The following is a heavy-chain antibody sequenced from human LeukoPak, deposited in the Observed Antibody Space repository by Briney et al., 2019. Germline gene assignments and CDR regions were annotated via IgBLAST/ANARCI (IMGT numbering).Heavy chain of an antibody. CDR1: GFTFSSYS. CDR2: ISSSSTYI. D-gene: IGHD2-2*01. Sequence: GGSLRLSCAASGFTFSSYSMNWVRQAPGKGLEWVSSISSSSTYIYYADSVKGRFTISRDNAKNSLYLQMNSLRAEDTAVYYCARDRWPYCSSTSCYYYYYMDVWGKGTTVTISS. J-gene: IGHJ6*03. CDR3: ARDRWPYCSSTSCYYYYYMDV. V-gene: IGHV3-21*01.